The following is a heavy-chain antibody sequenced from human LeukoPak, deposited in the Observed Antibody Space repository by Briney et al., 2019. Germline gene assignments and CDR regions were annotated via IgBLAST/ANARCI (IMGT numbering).Heavy chain of an antibody. CDR2: INSDGSST. J-gene: IGHJ4*02. Sequence: GGSLRLSCAASGFTFSSYWMHWVRQAPGKGLVWVSRINSDGSSTSYADSVKGRFTISRDNAKNTLYLQITSLIAEDMAVYYCARDPYYYGSGSYGDYWGQGTLVTVSS. V-gene: IGHV3-74*01. CDR3: ARDPYYYGSGSYGDY. CDR1: GFTFSSYW. D-gene: IGHD3-10*01.